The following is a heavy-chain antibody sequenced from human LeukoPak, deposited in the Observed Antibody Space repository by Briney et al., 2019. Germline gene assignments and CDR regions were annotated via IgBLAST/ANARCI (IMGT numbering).Heavy chain of an antibody. CDR1: GYTFTGYY. CDR2: INPNSGGT. Sequence: ASVKVSCTASGYTFTGYYMHWVRQAPGQGLEWMGRINPNSGGTNYAQKFQGRVTMTRDTSISTAYMELSRLRSDDTAVYYCATYYDFWSGYDPWGQGTLVTVSS. CDR3: ATYYDFWSGYDP. V-gene: IGHV1-2*06. D-gene: IGHD3-3*01. J-gene: IGHJ5*02.